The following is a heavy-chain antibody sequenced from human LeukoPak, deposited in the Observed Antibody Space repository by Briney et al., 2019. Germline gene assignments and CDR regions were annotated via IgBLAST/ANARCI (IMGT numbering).Heavy chain of an antibody. CDR1: GDSISSYY. J-gene: IGHJ4*02. CDR3: AGYDYNSAYTLDY. D-gene: IGHD3-22*01. V-gene: IGHV4-59*01. CDR2: IYYRGST. Sequence: SETLSLTCTVSGDSISSYYWSWIRQPPGKGLEWIGYIYYRGSTNYNPSLKSRVTISVDTSKNQFSLRLSSVTAADTAVYYCAGYDYNSAYTLDYWGQGTLVTVSS.